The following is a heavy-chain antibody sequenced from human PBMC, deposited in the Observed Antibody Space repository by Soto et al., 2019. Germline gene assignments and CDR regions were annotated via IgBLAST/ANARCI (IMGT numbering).Heavy chain of an antibody. CDR1: GGSISSYY. D-gene: IGHD2-15*01. CDR2: IYYSGST. Sequence: SETLSLTCTVSGGSISSYYWSWIRQPPGKGLEWIGYIYYSGSTNYNPSLKSRVTISVDTSKNQFSLKLSSVTAADTAVYYCERAQRVVVAPHDRYALWGQGTLVIGSS. J-gene: IGHJ5*02. CDR3: ERAQRVVVAPHDRYAL. V-gene: IGHV4-59*08.